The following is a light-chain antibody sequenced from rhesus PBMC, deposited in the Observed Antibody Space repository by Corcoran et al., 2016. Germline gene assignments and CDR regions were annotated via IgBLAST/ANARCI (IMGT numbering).Light chain of an antibody. Sequence: DIQMTQSPSSLSASVGDTVTITCRASQSISSWLDWYQQKPGKAPNLLIYKASSLQSGVPSRFSGMGSGTDFTLTISSLQPEDFATYYWLQYSSSPWTFGQGTKVEIK. V-gene: IGKV1-22*01. J-gene: IGKJ1*01. CDR2: KAS. CDR3: LQYSSSPWT. CDR1: QSISSW.